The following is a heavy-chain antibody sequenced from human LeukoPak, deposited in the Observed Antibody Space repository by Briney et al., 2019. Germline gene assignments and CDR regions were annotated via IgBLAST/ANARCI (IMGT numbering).Heavy chain of an antibody. CDR2: INHSGST. CDR1: GGSFSSYY. Sequence: PSETLSLTCAIYGGSFSSYYWSWIRQPPGKGLEWIGEINHSGSTNYNPSLKSRVTISVDTSKNQFSLKLSSVTAADTAVYYCARGGRRAAAGTRFDYWGQGTLVTVSS. V-gene: IGHV4-34*01. J-gene: IGHJ4*02. D-gene: IGHD6-13*01. CDR3: ARGGRRAAAGTRFDY.